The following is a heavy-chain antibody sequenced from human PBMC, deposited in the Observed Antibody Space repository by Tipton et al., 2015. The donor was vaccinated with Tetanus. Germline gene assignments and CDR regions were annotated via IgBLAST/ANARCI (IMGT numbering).Heavy chain of an antibody. CDR3: ARRGFPSGVYFFDH. V-gene: IGHV5-10-1*01. Sequence: VQLVQSGAEVKKPGESLRISCKASGYTFTTYWINWVRLMPGKGLEWMGTIDPSDSHTKYRPSFQGRVTLSIDKSTDTAYLQWSSRKASDTAIYYCARRGFPSGVYFFDHWGQGTQVTVSS. J-gene: IGHJ4*01. CDR1: GYTFTTYW. D-gene: IGHD3-3*01. CDR2: IDPSDSHT.